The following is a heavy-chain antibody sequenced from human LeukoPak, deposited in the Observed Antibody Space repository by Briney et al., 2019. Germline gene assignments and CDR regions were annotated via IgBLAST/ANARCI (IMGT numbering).Heavy chain of an antibody. D-gene: IGHD4-23*01. V-gene: IGHV3-30*02. J-gene: IGHJ6*03. Sequence: GGSLRLSCAASGFTLSSFGIHWVRQAPGKGLEWVAFIRHDGSYTYFTDSVKGRFTISRDNSKNTLYLQMNSLRAEDTAVYYCAKGGGKQLEYYYYYMDVWGKGTTVTISS. CDR2: IRHDGSYT. CDR1: GFTLSSFG. CDR3: AKGGGKQLEYYYYYMDV.